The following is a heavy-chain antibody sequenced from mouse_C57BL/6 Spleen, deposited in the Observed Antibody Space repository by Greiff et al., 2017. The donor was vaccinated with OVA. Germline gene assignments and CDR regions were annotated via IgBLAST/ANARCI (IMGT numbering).Heavy chain of an antibody. Sequence: VQLKESGGGLVKPGGSLKLSCAASGFTFSDYGMHWVRQAPEKGLEWVAYISSGSSTIYYADTVKGRFTISRDNAKNTLFLQMTSLRSEDTAMYYCARGGPRGFAYWGQGTLVTVSA. CDR3: ARGGPRGFAY. CDR2: ISSGSSTI. J-gene: IGHJ3*01. V-gene: IGHV5-17*01. CDR1: GFTFSDYG.